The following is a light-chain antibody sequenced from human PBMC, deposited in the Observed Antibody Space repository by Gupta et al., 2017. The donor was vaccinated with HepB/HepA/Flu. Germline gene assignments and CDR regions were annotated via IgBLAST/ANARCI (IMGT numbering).Light chain of an antibody. CDR1: QGIRDD. J-gene: IGKJ5*01. V-gene: IGKV1-17*01. CDR3: LQQNGSPLT. CDR2: TAS. Sequence: DIQMTQSPSSLSASVGDRVTITCRASQGIRDDLSWYQQKPGRAPKRLIYTASSVQNGVPSRFSGSGSGTEFTLTISSLQPEDSATYYCLQQNGSPLTFGQGTLLEI.